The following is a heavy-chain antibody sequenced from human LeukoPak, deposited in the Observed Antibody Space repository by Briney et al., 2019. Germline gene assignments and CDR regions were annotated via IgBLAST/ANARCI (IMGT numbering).Heavy chain of an antibody. V-gene: IGHV3-48*04. CDR2: ISSSSSTI. CDR3: AKKTSLAFYCSGGSCYPFDY. CDR1: GFTFSSYS. J-gene: IGHJ4*02. Sequence: GGSLRLSCAASGFTFSSYSMNWVRQAPGKGLEWVSYISSSSSTIYYADSVKGRFTISRDNAKNSLYLQMNSLRAEDTAVYYCAKKTSLAFYCSGGSCYPFDYWGQGTLVTVSS. D-gene: IGHD2-15*01.